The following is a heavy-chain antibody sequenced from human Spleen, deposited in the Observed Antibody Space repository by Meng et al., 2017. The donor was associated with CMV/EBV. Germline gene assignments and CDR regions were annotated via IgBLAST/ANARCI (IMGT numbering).Heavy chain of an antibody. V-gene: IGHV2-5*02. J-gene: IGHJ5*02. CDR2: IYWDDDK. D-gene: IGHD3-10*01. CDR1: GFSLSTSGVG. Sequence: QITLKRSGLTLVKPTQTLTLTCTFSGFSLSTSGVGVGWIRQPPGKALEWLALIYWDDDKRYSPSLKSRLTITKDTSKNQVVLTMTNMDPVDTATYYCAHSSPRGGWFDPWGQGTLVTVSS. CDR3: AHSSPRGGWFDP.